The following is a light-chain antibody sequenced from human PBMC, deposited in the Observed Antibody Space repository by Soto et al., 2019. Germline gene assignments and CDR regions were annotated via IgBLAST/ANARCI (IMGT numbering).Light chain of an antibody. CDR3: ANTDDSLNRCV. Sequence: QSVLTQPPSASGTPGQRVTISCSGTTSNIGSNAVDWYQQLPGTAPKVLIYSNNQRPSGAPDRIFGYRSGTAAPLAINVLQAEDEADYYCANTDDSLNRCVFGAGTQLTVL. CDR1: TSNIGSNA. J-gene: IGLJ7*01. V-gene: IGLV1-44*01. CDR2: SNN.